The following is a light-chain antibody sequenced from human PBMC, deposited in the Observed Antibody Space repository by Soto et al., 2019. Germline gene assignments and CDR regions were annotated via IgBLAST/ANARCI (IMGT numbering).Light chain of an antibody. CDR2: DAF. J-gene: IGKJ4*01. Sequence: DIQMTQSPSSLSASVGDRVTITCQASHDIINYLNWFQQKPGEAPKLLIFDAFKLETGVPSRFSGSGSRTDFTLTISSLQPEDIATYYCQQYDNLSVTFGGGTKVDIK. V-gene: IGKV1-33*01. CDR3: QQYDNLSVT. CDR1: HDIINY.